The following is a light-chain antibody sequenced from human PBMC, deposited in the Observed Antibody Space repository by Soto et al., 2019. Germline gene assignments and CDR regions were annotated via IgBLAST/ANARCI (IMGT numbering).Light chain of an antibody. CDR3: QQYYTTRPT. V-gene: IGKV4-1*01. CDR2: WAS. J-gene: IGKJ3*01. CDR1: QSVLYSSNNKNY. Sequence: DIVMTQSPDSLAVSLGERATINCKSSQSVLYSSNNKNYLAWYQQKPGQPPKLLIYWASTRESGVPDRFNGSGSGTDFTLTISSLQAEDEEVYYCQQYYTTRPTFGPGTKVDFK.